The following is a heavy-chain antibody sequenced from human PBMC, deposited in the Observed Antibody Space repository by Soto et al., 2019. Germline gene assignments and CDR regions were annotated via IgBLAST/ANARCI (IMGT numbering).Heavy chain of an antibody. D-gene: IGHD2-15*01. Sequence: QVQLVESGGGVVQPGRSLRLSCAASGFTFSSYGMHWVRQAPGKGLEWVAVISYDGSNKYYADSVKGRFTISRDNSKXXLYLQMNSLRAEDTAVYYCAKPRQITSLLLYYFDYWGQGTLVTVSS. J-gene: IGHJ4*02. V-gene: IGHV3-30*18. CDR3: AKPRQITSLLLYYFDY. CDR1: GFTFSSYG. CDR2: ISYDGSNK.